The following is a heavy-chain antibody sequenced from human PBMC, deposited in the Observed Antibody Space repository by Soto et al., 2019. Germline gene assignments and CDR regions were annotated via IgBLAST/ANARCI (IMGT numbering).Heavy chain of an antibody. Sequence: SETLSLTCSVSGDSISSSYWSWIRQPPGKGLEWIGYIYYSGSTNYNPSLKSRVTISLDTSKNQFSLKVSSVTAADTAVYYCARGYDWIDPWGQGTLVTVSS. CDR1: GDSISSSY. CDR3: ARGYDWIDP. D-gene: IGHD5-12*01. CDR2: IYYSGST. V-gene: IGHV4-59*01. J-gene: IGHJ5*02.